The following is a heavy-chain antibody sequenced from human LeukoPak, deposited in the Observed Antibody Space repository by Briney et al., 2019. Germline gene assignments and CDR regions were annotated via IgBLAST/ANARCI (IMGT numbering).Heavy chain of an antibody. J-gene: IGHJ3*02. V-gene: IGHV5-51*01. CDR2: IYPGDSDT. Sequence: GESLKISCKGSGYSFTSYWIGWVRQMPGKGLEWMGIIYPGDSDTRYSPSFQGQVTISADKSISTAHLQWSSLKASDTAMYYCARTTAPYYYDSSGYYSYDAFDIWGQGTMVTVSS. CDR3: ARTTAPYYYDSSGYYSYDAFDI. CDR1: GYSFTSYW. D-gene: IGHD3-22*01.